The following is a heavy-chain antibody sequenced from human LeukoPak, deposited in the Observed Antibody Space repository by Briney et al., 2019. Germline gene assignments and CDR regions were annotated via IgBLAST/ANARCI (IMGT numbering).Heavy chain of an antibody. Sequence: PSETLSLTCTVSGGSISGSFWSWIRQPPGKGLEWIGYVYYSGSTSYNPSLKGRVTISVDTSRNQFSLKMNSVTAADTAVYYCAKALPYCSSTSCSLYYFDYWGQGTLVTVSS. V-gene: IGHV4-59*08. D-gene: IGHD2-2*01. CDR3: AKALPYCSSTSCSLYYFDY. J-gene: IGHJ4*02. CDR1: GGSISGSF. CDR2: VYYSGST.